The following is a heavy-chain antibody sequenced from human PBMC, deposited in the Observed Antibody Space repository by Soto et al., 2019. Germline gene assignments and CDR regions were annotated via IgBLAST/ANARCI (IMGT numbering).Heavy chain of an antibody. J-gene: IGHJ3*01. CDR1: GFTFSSYA. CDR3: AKDAGYCIGGNCYSYHDAFDF. V-gene: IGHV3-23*01. Sequence: GGSLRLSCAASGFTFSSYAMTWVRQAPGKGLEWVSAISGSGGGTYYADSVKGRFTISRDNSKNTLYLQLNSLRAEDTAVYYCAKDAGYCIGGNCYSYHDAFDFWGQGTLVTVSS. CDR2: ISGSGGGT. D-gene: IGHD2-15*01.